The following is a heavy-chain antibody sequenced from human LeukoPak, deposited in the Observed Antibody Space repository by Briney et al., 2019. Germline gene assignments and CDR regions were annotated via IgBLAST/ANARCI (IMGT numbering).Heavy chain of an antibody. CDR1: GGSISSSSYY. D-gene: IGHD2-21*02. J-gene: IGHJ6*02. CDR2: IYYSGSA. Sequence: SETLSLTCTVSGGSISSSSYYWGWIRQPPGKGLEWIGSIYYSGSAYYNPSLKSRVTISVDTSKNQFSLKLSSVTAADTAVYYCASCGGDCKYYYYGMDVWGQGTTVTVS. V-gene: IGHV4-39*01. CDR3: ASCGGDCKYYYYGMDV.